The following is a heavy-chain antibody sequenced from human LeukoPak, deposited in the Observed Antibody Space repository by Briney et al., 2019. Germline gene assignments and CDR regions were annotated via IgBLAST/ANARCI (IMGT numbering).Heavy chain of an antibody. J-gene: IGHJ4*02. D-gene: IGHD3-16*01. CDR3: APLRPVYVWGSPFDY. CDR2: INPNSGGT. Sequence: ASVKVSCKASGYTFTGYYMHWVRQAPGQGLEWMGWINPNSGGTNYAQKFQGRVTMTRDTSISTAYMELSRLRSDDTAVYYCAPLRPVYVWGSPFDYWGQGTLVTVSS. CDR1: GYTFTGYY. V-gene: IGHV1-2*02.